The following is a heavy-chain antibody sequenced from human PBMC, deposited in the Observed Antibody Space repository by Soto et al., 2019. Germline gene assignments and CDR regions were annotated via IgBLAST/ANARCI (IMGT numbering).Heavy chain of an antibody. J-gene: IGHJ3*02. CDR2: ISAYNGNT. CDR1: GYTFTSYG. V-gene: IGHV1-18*01. Sequence: GASVKVSCKASGYTFTSYGISWVRQAPGQGLEWMGWISAYNGNTNYAQKLQGRVTMATDTSTSTAYMELRSLRSDDTAVYYCARSAYSYGDDAFDIWGQGTMVTVSS. CDR3: ARSAYSYGDDAFDI. D-gene: IGHD5-18*01.